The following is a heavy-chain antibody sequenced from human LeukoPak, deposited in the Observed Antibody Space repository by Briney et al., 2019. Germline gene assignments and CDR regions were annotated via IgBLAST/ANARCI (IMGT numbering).Heavy chain of an antibody. D-gene: IGHD5-18*01. V-gene: IGHV1-24*01. J-gene: IGHJ6*03. CDR3: ATGRGYSYGPYYYYYMDV. CDR2: FDPEDGET. Sequence: GASVKVSCKVSGYTLTELSMHWVRQAPGKGLEWMGGFDPEDGETIYAQKFQGRVAMTEDTSTDTAYMELSSLRSEDTAVYYCATGRGYSYGPYYYYYMDVWGKGTTVTVSS. CDR1: GYTLTELS.